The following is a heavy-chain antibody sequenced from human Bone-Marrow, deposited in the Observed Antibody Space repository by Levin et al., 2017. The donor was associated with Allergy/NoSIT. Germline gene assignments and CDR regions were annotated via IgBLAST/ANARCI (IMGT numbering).Heavy chain of an antibody. D-gene: IGHD6-25*01. J-gene: IGHJ5*02. CDR2: IYYSGST. Sequence: PSETLSLTCTVSGGSISSSSYYWGWIRQPPGKGLEWIGSIYYSGSTYYNPSLKSRVTISVDTSKNQFSLKLSSVTAADTAVYYCARDSDRGGSEGTWGQGTLVTVSS. V-gene: IGHV4-39*07. CDR3: ARDSDRGGSEGT. CDR1: GGSISSSSYY.